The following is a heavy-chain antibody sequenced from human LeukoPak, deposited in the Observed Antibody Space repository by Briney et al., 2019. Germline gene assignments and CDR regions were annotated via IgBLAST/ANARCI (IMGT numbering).Heavy chain of an antibody. J-gene: IGHJ5*02. CDR2: IYYSGST. D-gene: IGHD2-2*01. CDR3: ARGSSYWSSTSCTAGLLEH. V-gene: IGHV4-30-4*08. Sequence: SQTLSLTCTVSGGSISSGDCYWSWICQPPGKGPEWIGYIYYSGSTYYNPSRKGRVTISVDTSRNQFSLKLSSVTAADTAVYYCARGSSYWSSTSCTAGLLEHWGQGTLVTVSS. CDR1: GGSISSGDCY.